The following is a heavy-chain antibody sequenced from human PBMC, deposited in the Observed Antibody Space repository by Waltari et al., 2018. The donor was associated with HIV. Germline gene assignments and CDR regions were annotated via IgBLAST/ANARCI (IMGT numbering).Heavy chain of an antibody. J-gene: IGHJ4*02. D-gene: IGHD6-19*01. CDR3: ARVVSSGGSHPPDY. Sequence: QVQLVQSGAEVKKPGASVKVSCKASGYPFTGYYMHWVRQAPGQGLEWMGRINPNSGGTNYAQKFQGRVTMTRDTSISTAYMELSRLRSDDTAVYYCARVVSSGGSHPPDYWGQGTLVTVSS. CDR2: INPNSGGT. CDR1: GYPFTGYY. V-gene: IGHV1-2*06.